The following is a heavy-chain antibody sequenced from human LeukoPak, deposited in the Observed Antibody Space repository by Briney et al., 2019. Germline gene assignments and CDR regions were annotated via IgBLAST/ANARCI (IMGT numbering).Heavy chain of an antibody. CDR1: GFTFSSYA. D-gene: IGHD3-10*01. V-gene: IGHV3-23*01. Sequence: GGSLRLSCAASGFTFSSYAMSWVRQAPGKGLEWVSLINDSGGNTYYADSVKGRFTISRDNSKNTLFLQMSSLRAEDTAVYYCAKTSAGIRGGYFDYWGQGTLVTVSS. J-gene: IGHJ4*02. CDR2: INDSGGNT. CDR3: AKTSAGIRGGYFDY.